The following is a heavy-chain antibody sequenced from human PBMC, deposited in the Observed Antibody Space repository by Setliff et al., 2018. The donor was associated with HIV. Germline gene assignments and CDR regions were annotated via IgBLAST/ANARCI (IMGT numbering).Heavy chain of an antibody. Sequence: EASVKVSCKASGGTLRSYGMTWVRQAPGQGLGWMGTVIPVRDMANYAEKFQGRVTITADRSTSTSYMELRGLRSEDTAVYFCAGGWSEDTSVLQVEYFHHWGQGTLVTVSS. CDR2: VIPVRDMA. CDR1: GGTLRSYG. D-gene: IGHD5-18*01. CDR3: AGGWSEDTSVLQVEYFHH. V-gene: IGHV1-69*04. J-gene: IGHJ1*01.